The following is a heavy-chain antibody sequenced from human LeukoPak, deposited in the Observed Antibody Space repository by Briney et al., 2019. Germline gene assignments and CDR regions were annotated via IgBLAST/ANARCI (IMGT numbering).Heavy chain of an antibody. Sequence: GASVKVSCKASGYTFSGYYIHWVRQAPGQGLEWLGWINPHTGDTYHAQKFQGRVTMTRDASVNTAYMQLSRLKSDDTAIYYCARGEALEDKWGQGTLVTVSS. CDR2: INPHTGDT. V-gene: IGHV1-2*02. CDR1: GYTFSGYY. CDR3: ARGEALEDK. J-gene: IGHJ4*02.